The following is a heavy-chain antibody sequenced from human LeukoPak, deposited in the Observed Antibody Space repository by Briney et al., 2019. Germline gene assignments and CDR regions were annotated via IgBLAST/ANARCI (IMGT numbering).Heavy chain of an antibody. CDR2: IYYSGST. V-gene: IGHV4-39*07. CDR1: GGSISSSNYY. CDR3: ARAAAAGPLYFDY. J-gene: IGHJ4*02. D-gene: IGHD6-13*01. Sequence: SETLSLTCTVSGGSISSSNYYWGWLRQPPGKGLEWIGNIYYSGSTYYNPSFKGRLTISVDTSKNQFSLKLSSVTAADTAVYYCARAAAAGPLYFDYWGQGTLVTVSS.